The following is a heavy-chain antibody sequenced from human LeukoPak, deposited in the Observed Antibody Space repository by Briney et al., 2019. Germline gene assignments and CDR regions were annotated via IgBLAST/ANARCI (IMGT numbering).Heavy chain of an antibody. CDR3: ARREPTGCSGTSCFAGPVGY. CDR1: GFTFSSYS. J-gene: IGHJ4*02. D-gene: IGHD2-2*01. CDR2: ISGTGDYI. Sequence: GGSLRLSCAASGFTFSSYSMNWVRQAPGKGLEWVSSISGTGDYIYYADSVKGRFTISRDNGKNSLYLQMNSLRVEDTAVYYCARREPTGCSGTSCFAGPVGYWAQGTLVTVSS. V-gene: IGHV3-21*01.